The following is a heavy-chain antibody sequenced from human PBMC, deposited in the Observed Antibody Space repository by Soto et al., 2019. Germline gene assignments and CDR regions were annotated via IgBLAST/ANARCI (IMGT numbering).Heavy chain of an antibody. Sequence: PSETLSLTCTVSGGSISSSRYYWGWIRQPPGKGLEWIGSIYYSGSTYHNPSLKSRITINPDTFNNQFSLHLNSVTPDDTAVYYCTRLIGNSWLDSWGQGTLVTVSS. CDR3: TRLIGNSWLDS. J-gene: IGHJ5*01. CDR2: IYYSGST. V-gene: IGHV4-39*01. D-gene: IGHD4-4*01. CDR1: GGSISSSRYY.